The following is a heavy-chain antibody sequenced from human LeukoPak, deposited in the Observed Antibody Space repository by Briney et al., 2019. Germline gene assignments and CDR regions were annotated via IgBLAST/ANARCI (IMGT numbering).Heavy chain of an antibody. CDR1: GFTFSSYA. CDR3: AREAPYLYGMDV. J-gene: IGHJ6*02. CDR2: ISYDGSNK. V-gene: IGHV3-30-3*01. Sequence: QPGGSLRLSCAASGFTFSSYAMHWVRQAPGKGLEWVAVISYDGSNKYYADSVKGRFTISRDNSKNTLYLQMNSLRAEDTAVYYCAREAPYLYGMDVWGQGNTVTVSS.